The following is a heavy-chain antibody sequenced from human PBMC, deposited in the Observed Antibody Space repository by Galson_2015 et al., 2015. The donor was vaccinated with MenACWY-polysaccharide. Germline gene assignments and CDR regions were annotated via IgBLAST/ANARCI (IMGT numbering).Heavy chain of an antibody. Sequence: SLRLSCAASGFTFGTYWVHWVRQAPGEGLVWVSRINTDGSSTSYADSVKGRFTVSRDNAKNTVYLQMNSLRAEDTAVYYCARDPHCGAGCSIHDAFDVWDQGTKVTVSA. V-gene: IGHV3-74*01. J-gene: IGHJ3*01. CDR3: ARDPHCGAGCSIHDAFDV. CDR2: INTDGSST. CDR1: GFTFGTYW. D-gene: IGHD2-21*02.